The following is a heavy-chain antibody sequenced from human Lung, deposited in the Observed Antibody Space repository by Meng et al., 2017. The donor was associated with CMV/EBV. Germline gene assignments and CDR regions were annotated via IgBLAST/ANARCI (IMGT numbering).Heavy chain of an antibody. J-gene: IGHJ6*02. D-gene: IGHD2-2*02. CDR3: ARSYCSTTSCFTGSDYYYYGMDV. Sequence: INWVRQATGQGLEWMGWMNPNSGGTGYAQKFQGRVSMTRDTSISTAYMELSSLRSDDTAVYYCARSYCSTTSCFTGSDYYYYGMDVWGQGTTVTVSS. V-gene: IGHV1-8*01. CDR2: MNPNSGGT.